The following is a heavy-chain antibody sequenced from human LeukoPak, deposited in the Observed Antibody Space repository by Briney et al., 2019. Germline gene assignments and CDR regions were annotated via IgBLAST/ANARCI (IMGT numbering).Heavy chain of an antibody. CDR1: GFTFSSYW. V-gene: IGHV3-74*01. J-gene: IGHJ6*03. D-gene: IGHD2-21*01. CDR3: ARDESDGYYYYMDV. CDR2: INSDGSST. Sequence: PGGSLRLSCAASGFTFSSYWMHWVRQAPGKGLVWVSRINSDGSSTSYADSVTGRFTISRDNAKNSLYLQMNSLRAEDTAVYYCARDESDGYYYYMDVWGKGTTVTVSS.